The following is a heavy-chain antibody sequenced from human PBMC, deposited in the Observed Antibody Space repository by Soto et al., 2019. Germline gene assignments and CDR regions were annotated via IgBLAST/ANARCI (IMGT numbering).Heavy chain of an antibody. CDR1: GFTFSSYA. J-gene: IGHJ4*02. D-gene: IGHD1-7*01. CDR2: VSYDGSNK. CDR3: ASRRGFGTYYFDF. Sequence: QVQLVESGGGVVQPGRTLRLSCAASGFTFSSYAAHWVRQAPGKGLEWVALVSYDGSNKYYADSVKGRFIISRDNPKNTLYLQMNSLRADDTAVYYCASRRGFGTYYFDFWGQGTLVTVSS. V-gene: IGHV3-30-3*01.